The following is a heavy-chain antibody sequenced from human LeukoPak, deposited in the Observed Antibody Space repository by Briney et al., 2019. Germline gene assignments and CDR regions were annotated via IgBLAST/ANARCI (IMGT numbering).Heavy chain of an antibody. CDR1: GYTFTGYY. V-gene: IGHV1-2*02. CDR2: INPNSGGT. Sequence: ASVKVSCKASGYTFTGYYMHWVRQAPGQGLEWMGWINPNSGGTNYAQKFQGRVTMTRDTSISTAYMELSRLRSDATAVYYCARLWELRRDNWFDPWGQGTLVTVSS. J-gene: IGHJ5*02. CDR3: ARLWELRRDNWFDP. D-gene: IGHD1-26*01.